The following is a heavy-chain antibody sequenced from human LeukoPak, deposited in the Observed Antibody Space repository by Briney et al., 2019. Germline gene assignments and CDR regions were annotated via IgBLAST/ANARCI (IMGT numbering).Heavy chain of an antibody. CDR2: MNPKNGNT. Sequence: ASVKVSCKASGYTFTDLDINWVRQAPGQGLEWMGWMNPKNGNTGYAQKFQGRVTMTRNTSISTAYMELSSLESEDTAIYYCARGLGDYNTDWFPVSGYWGQGTLVTVSS. D-gene: IGHD3-9*01. V-gene: IGHV1-8*01. J-gene: IGHJ4*02. CDR3: ARGLGDYNTDWFPVSGY. CDR1: GYTFTDLD.